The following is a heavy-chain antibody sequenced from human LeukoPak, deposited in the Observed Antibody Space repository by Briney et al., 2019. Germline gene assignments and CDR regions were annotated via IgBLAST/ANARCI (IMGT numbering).Heavy chain of an antibody. Sequence: SQTLSLTCTVSGGSISSGSYYWSWIRQPAGKGLEWIRRIYTSGSTNYNPSLKSRVTISVDTSKNQFSLKLSSVTAADTAVYYCARYPKKLGYYMDVWGKGTTVTVSS. CDR2: IYTSGST. D-gene: IGHD3-16*01. J-gene: IGHJ6*03. V-gene: IGHV4-61*02. CDR1: GGSISSGSYY. CDR3: ARYPKKLGYYMDV.